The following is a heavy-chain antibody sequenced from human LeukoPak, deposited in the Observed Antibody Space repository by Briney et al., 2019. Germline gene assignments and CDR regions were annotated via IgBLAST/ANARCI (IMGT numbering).Heavy chain of an antibody. CDR1: GYTFTGYY. CDR2: INPNSGGT. CDR3: ARDVSSPGSGFDY. J-gene: IGHJ4*02. D-gene: IGHD2-15*01. Sequence: ASVKVSCKASGYTFTGYYMHWVRQAPGQGLEWMGWINPNSGGTNYAQKFQGRVTMTRDTSISTAYMELSRLRSDDTAVYYCARDVSSPGSGFDYWGQGTLVTVSS. V-gene: IGHV1-2*02.